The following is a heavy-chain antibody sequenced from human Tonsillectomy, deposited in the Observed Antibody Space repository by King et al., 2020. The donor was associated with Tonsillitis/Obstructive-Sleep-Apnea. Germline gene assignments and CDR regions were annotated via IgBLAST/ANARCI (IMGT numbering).Heavy chain of an antibody. Sequence: VQLQQWGAGLLKPSETLSLTCAVYVGSFSGYYWSWIRQPPGKGLEWIGEINHSGSTKYNPSLKSRLTISVDTSKNQFSLRLSSVTAADTAGYYCARGGQSNDNYYYYYYMDVWGKGTTVPVSS. V-gene: IGHV4-34*01. D-gene: IGHD1-1*01. CDR1: VGSFSGYY. J-gene: IGHJ6*03. CDR3: ARGGQSNDNYYYYYYMDV. CDR2: INHSGST.